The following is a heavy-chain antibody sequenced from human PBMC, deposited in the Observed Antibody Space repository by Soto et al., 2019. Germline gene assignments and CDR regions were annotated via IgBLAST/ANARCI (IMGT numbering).Heavy chain of an antibody. CDR2: IYYSGST. CDR3: ARASPYDFWSGYKYNWFDP. Sequence: QVQLQESGPGLVKPSQTLSLTCTVSGGSISSGDYYWSWIRQPPGKGLEWIGYIYYSGSTYYNPSLQSRVTISVDTSKNQFSLKLSSVTAADTAVYYCARASPYDFWSGYKYNWFDPWGQGTLVTVSS. D-gene: IGHD3-3*01. V-gene: IGHV4-30-4*01. J-gene: IGHJ5*02. CDR1: GGSISSGDYY.